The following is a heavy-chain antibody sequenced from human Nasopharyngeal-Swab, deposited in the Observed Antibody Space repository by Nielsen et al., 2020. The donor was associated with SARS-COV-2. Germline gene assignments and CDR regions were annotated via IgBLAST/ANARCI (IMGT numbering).Heavy chain of an antibody. CDR1: GYSFTSYW. V-gene: IGHV5-51*01. CDR2: IYPGDSDT. J-gene: IGHJ4*02. D-gene: IGHD4-17*01. CDR3: ARRAVTLGYFDY. Sequence: KVSCKGSGYSFTSYWISWVRQMPGEGLEWMGIIYPGDSDTRYSPSFQGQVTISADKSISTAYLQWSSLKASDTAMYYCARRAVTLGYFDYWGQGTLVTVSS.